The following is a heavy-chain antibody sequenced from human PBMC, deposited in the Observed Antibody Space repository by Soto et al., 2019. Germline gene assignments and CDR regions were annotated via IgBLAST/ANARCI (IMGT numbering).Heavy chain of an antibody. Sequence: VQLEESGGDLVQPGGSLRVSCSASGFTLSSYWMTWVRQAPGKGLEWVANINRDGSKQSYLDSVRGRFTISRDNVRQSLYLQMNSLRADDTALYYCARDVSPGTSSLYLDAFDIWGQGTMVTVSS. J-gene: IGHJ3*02. V-gene: IGHV3-7*05. D-gene: IGHD6-13*01. CDR1: GFTLSSYW. CDR2: INRDGSKQ. CDR3: ARDVSPGTSSLYLDAFDI.